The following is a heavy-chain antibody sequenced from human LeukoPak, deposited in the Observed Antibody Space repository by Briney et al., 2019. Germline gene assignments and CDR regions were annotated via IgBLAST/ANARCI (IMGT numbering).Heavy chain of an antibody. CDR2: IWHDGSNA. CDR1: GSTFSGYG. Sequence: GGSLRLSCAASGSTFSGYGMHWVRQAPGKGLEWLALIWHDGSNANYADSVKGRFTISRDNSKNTLYLQMNSLRTEDTAVYYCAKAEGYDILTGLDYWGQGALVTVSS. V-gene: IGHV3-33*06. J-gene: IGHJ4*02. CDR3: AKAEGYDILTGLDY. D-gene: IGHD3-9*01.